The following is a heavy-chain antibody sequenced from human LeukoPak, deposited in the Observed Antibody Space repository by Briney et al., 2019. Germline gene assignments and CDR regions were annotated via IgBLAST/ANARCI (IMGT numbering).Heavy chain of an antibody. D-gene: IGHD7-27*01. CDR2: IRYNGNDK. CDR3: AKDIETDWGHSFDY. V-gene: IGHV3-30*02. Sequence: QAGGSLRLSCAPSGFTFSSYGMHWVRQAPGKGLAWVAFIRYNGNDKYYADSVKGRFTGSRDNSKNTLYLQMNSLRAEDTAVYYCAKDIETDWGHSFDYWGQGTLVTVSS. J-gene: IGHJ4*02. CDR1: GFTFSSYG.